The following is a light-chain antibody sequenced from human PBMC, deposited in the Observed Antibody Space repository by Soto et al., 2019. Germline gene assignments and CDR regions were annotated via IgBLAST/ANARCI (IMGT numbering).Light chain of an antibody. CDR3: SSYAGSNNLV. J-gene: IGLJ1*01. CDR2: EVN. CDR1: SSDVGGYNY. Sequence: QSVLTQPPSASGSPGQSVTISCTGTSSDVGGYNYVSWYQHHPGKAPKLMIYEVNKRPSEVPDRFSASKSGNTASLTVSGLQAEDDADYYCSSYAGSNNLVFGTGTKVTVL. V-gene: IGLV2-8*01.